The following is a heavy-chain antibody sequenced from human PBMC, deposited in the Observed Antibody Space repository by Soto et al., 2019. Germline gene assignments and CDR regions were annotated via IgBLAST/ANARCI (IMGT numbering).Heavy chain of an antibody. CDR2: IYYSGST. D-gene: IGHD3-10*01. V-gene: IGHV4-31*03. J-gene: IGHJ4*02. Sequence: QVQLQESGPGLVKPSQTLSLTCTVSGGSISSGGYYWSWIRQHPGKGLEWIGYIYYSGSTYYNPSLKSRVTISVDTSKNQFSRKLSSVTAADTAVYYCATTPLWFGELFFDYWGQGTLVTVSS. CDR3: ATTPLWFGELFFDY. CDR1: GGSISSGGYY.